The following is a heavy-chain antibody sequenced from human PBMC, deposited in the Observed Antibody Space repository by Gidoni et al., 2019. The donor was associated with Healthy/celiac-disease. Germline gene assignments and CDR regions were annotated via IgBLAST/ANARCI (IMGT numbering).Heavy chain of an antibody. Sequence: VQLVESGGGLVQPGGSMRLSCAASGFTFSSYWMHWVRQAPGKGLVWVSRINSDGSSTSYADSVKGRFTISRDNAKNTLYLQMNSLRAEDTAVYYCARDKLGGSYPYYYSYGMDVWGQGTTVTVSS. CDR2: INSDGSST. CDR3: ARDKLGGSYPYYYSYGMDV. D-gene: IGHD1-26*01. J-gene: IGHJ6*02. CDR1: GFTFSSYW. V-gene: IGHV3-74*01.